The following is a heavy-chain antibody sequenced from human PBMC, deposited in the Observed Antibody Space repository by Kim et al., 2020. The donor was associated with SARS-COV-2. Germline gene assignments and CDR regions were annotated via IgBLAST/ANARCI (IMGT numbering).Heavy chain of an antibody. Sequence: DSVKGRFTISRDNSKNTLFLQMNSLRAEDPAVYYCAKAYSSRTQRGYFDYWCHGTLVTVSS. V-gene: IGHV3-30*02. CDR3: AKAYSSRTQRGYFDY. D-gene: IGHD1-26*01. J-gene: IGHJ4*01.